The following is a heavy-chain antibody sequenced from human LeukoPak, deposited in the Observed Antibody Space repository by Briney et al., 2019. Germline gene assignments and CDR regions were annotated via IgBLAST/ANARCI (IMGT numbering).Heavy chain of an antibody. CDR1: GYSISNYFY. Sequence: SETLSLTCTVSGYSISNYFYWDWIRQPPGKGLEWIGTFSHSGSTYYNASLKSRVAISLDPSKNQSSLNLSSVTATDTAVYYCARAVIRAAISQYTFDYWGQGTLVTVSS. V-gene: IGHV4-38-2*02. D-gene: IGHD2-2*02. CDR2: FSHSGST. CDR3: ARAVIRAAISQYTFDY. J-gene: IGHJ4*02.